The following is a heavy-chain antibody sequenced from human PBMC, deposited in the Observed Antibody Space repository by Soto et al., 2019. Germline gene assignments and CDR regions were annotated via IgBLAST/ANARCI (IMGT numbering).Heavy chain of an antibody. V-gene: IGHV3-7*01. CDR1: GFTFSSYG. CDR2: INKDGSEK. CDR3: ARDFYYYMDV. J-gene: IGHJ6*03. Sequence: GGSLRLSCAASGFTFSSYGMHWVRQTPGKGLEWVAVINKDGSEKYYVDSVKGRFTISRDNAKNSLYLQMDSLRAEDTAVYYCARDFYYYMDVWGKGTTVTVSS.